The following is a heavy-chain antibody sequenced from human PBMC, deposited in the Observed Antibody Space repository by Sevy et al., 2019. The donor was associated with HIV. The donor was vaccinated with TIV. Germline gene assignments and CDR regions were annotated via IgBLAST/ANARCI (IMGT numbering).Heavy chain of an antibody. CDR3: AKSGGYTKGAFDI. CDR2: ISGSGGST. D-gene: IGHD5-12*01. Sequence: GGSLRLSCAASGFTLSSYAMSWVRQAPGKGLEWVSAISGSGGSTYYADSVKGRFTISRDNSKNTLYLQMNSLRAEDTAVYYCAKSGGYTKGAFDIWGQGTMVTVSS. J-gene: IGHJ3*02. CDR1: GFTLSSYA. V-gene: IGHV3-23*01.